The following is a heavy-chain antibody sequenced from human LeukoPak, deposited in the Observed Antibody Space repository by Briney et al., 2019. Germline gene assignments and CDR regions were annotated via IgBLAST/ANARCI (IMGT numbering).Heavy chain of an antibody. J-gene: IGHJ4*02. CDR1: GFTFSSYS. CDR2: ISSSSTI. Sequence: GGSLRLSCAASGFTFSSYSMNWVRQAPGKGLEWVSYISSSSTIYYADSVKGRFTISRDNAKNSLYLQMNSLRAEDTAVYYCARIVAAAGITPDYWGQGTLVTVSS. V-gene: IGHV3-48*04. CDR3: ARIVAAAGITPDY. D-gene: IGHD6-13*01.